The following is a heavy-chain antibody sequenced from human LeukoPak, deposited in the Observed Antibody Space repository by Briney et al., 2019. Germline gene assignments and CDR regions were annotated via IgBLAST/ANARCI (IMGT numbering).Heavy chain of an antibody. J-gene: IGHJ4*02. CDR1: GFTFSRYG. V-gene: IGHV3-30*02. CDR2: IRYDGSSK. D-gene: IGHD3-10*01. Sequence: GGSLRLSCAASGFTFSRYGMHWVRQAPGKGLEWVAFIRYDGSSKYYADSAKGRFTISRDNSKNTLYLQMNSLRAEDTAVYYCAKDSTAPISITMVRGRWYFDYWGQGTLVTVSS. CDR3: AKDSTAPISITMVRGRWYFDY.